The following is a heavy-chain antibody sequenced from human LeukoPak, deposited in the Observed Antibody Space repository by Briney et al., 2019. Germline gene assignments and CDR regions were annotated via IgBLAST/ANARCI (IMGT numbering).Heavy chain of an antibody. CDR1: GYTFTSYY. D-gene: IGHD3-10*01. Sequence: ASVKVSCKASGYTFTSYYMHWVRQAPGQGLEWMGLINPTGGSTGYAQKFQGRVTMTTDTSTSTAYMELRSLRSDDTAVYYCARDPSVPVLLWFGEYPSHFDYWGQGTLVTVSS. V-gene: IGHV1-46*01. CDR2: INPTGGST. CDR3: ARDPSVPVLLWFGEYPSHFDY. J-gene: IGHJ4*02.